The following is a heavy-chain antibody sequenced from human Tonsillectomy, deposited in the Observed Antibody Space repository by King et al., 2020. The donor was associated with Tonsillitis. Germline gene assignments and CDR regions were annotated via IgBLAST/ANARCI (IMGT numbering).Heavy chain of an antibody. V-gene: IGHV3-7*01. Sequence: VQLVGSGGGLVQPGGSLRLPCAASGFTFSSFWMSWVRPAPGEGLEWGAIIKQDGSEKLYVDSVKGRFTISRDNAKNSLYLPIISLRAEDTAVYYCASGSGWVFDYWGQGTLVTVSS. CDR1: GFTFSSFW. J-gene: IGHJ4*02. CDR3: ASGSGWVFDY. CDR2: IKQDGSEK. D-gene: IGHD6-25*01.